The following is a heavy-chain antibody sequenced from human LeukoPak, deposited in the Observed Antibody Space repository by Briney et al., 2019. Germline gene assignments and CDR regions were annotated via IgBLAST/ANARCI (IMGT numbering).Heavy chain of an antibody. D-gene: IGHD3-16*01. CDR2: IQQDGSEK. Sequence: GGSLRLSCAASGFIFRNYWMSWVRQAPGKGLEWVANIQQDGSEKSYVDSVKGRFTISRDNARSSLYLQMDSLRAEDTALYYCAGSWGYRALDIWGQGTMDTVSS. V-gene: IGHV3-7*01. CDR1: GFIFRNYW. CDR3: AGSWGYRALDI. J-gene: IGHJ3*02.